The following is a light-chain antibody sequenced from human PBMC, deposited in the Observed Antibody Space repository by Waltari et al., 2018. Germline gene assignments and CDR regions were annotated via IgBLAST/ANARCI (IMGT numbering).Light chain of an antibody. Sequence: QSALTQPAPVSGSPGQPITIPCTGTSSDVGSYNLVSWYQQHPGKAPKLMIYEGSKRPSGVSNRFSGSKSGNTASLTISGLQAEDEADYYCCSYAGSSTSVVFGGGTKLTVL. CDR3: CSYAGSSTSVV. CDR1: SSDVGSYNL. V-gene: IGLV2-23*01. J-gene: IGLJ2*01. CDR2: EGS.